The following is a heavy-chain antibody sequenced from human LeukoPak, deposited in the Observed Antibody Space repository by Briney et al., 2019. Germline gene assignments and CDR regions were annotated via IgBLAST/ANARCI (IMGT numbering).Heavy chain of an antibody. D-gene: IGHD3-22*01. CDR1: GGSISSYY. Sequence: PSETLSLTCTVSGGSISSYYWSWIRQPPGKGLEWIGYIYYSGSTKYNPSLKSRVTISVDTSKNQFSLKLSSVTAADTAVYYCARDQGYYDSSGYYYYYYGMDVWGQGTTVTVSS. CDR3: ARDQGYYDSSGYYYYYYGMDV. CDR2: IYYSGST. J-gene: IGHJ6*02. V-gene: IGHV4-59*01.